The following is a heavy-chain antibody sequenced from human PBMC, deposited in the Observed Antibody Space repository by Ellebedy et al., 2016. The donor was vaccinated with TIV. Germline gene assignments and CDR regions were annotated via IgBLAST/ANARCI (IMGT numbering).Heavy chain of an antibody. CDR2: IIPIFGTA. CDR3: ARVDRDYESGSYWYFGL. D-gene: IGHD4-17*01. CDR1: GGTFSRYA. V-gene: IGHV1-69*13. J-gene: IGHJ2*01. Sequence: SVKVSCXASGGTFSRYAISWVRQAPGQGLEWMGGIIPIFGTANYAQKFQGRVTITADESTSTAYMELSSLRSEDTAVYYCARVDRDYESGSYWYFGLWGRGTLVTVSS.